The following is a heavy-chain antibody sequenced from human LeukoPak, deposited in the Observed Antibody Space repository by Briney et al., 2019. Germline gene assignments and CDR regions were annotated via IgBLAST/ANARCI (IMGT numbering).Heavy chain of an antibody. V-gene: IGHV1-24*01. J-gene: IGHJ5*02. CDR2: FDPEDGET. CDR1: GYTLTELS. CDR3: ATVGYSSGYRGTNWFDP. D-gene: IGHD6-19*01. Sequence: ASVKVSCKVSGYTLTELSMHWVRQAPGKGLEWMGGFDPEDGETIYAQKFQGRVTMTEDTSTDTAYMELSSLRSEDTAVYYCATVGYSSGYRGTNWFDPWGQGTLVTVSS.